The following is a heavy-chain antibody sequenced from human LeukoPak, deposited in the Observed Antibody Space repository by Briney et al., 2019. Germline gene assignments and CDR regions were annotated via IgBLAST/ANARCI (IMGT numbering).Heavy chain of an antibody. Sequence: GGFLRLSCAASGFTFSSYEMNWVRQAPGKGLEWVSYISSSGSTIYYADSVKGRFTISRDNAKNSLYLQMNSLRAEDTAVYYCARVRLRWSREDYWGQGTLVTVSS. V-gene: IGHV3-48*03. CDR1: GFTFSSYE. J-gene: IGHJ4*02. CDR2: ISSSGSTI. D-gene: IGHD4-23*01. CDR3: ARVRLRWSREDY.